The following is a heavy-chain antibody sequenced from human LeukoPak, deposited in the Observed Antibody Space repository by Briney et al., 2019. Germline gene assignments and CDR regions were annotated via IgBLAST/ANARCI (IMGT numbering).Heavy chain of an antibody. V-gene: IGHV4-59*01. Sequence: SETLSLTCTVSGGSISSYYWGWIRQPPGKGLEWIGYIYYSGSTNYNPSLKSRVTISVDTSKNQFSLKLSSVTAADTAVYYCARATGYSGYDLNYYGMDVWGQGTTVTVSS. J-gene: IGHJ6*02. CDR2: IYYSGST. CDR1: GGSISSYY. CDR3: ARATGYSGYDLNYYGMDV. D-gene: IGHD5-12*01.